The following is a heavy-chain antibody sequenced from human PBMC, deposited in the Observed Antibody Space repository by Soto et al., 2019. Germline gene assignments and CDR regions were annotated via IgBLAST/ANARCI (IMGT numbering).Heavy chain of an antibody. CDR1: GFTFSSYG. D-gene: IGHD2-2*03. Sequence: GGSLRLSCAASGFTFSSYGMHWVRQAPGKGLEWVAVMWYDGSNKYYADSVKGRFTISRDNSKNTLYLQMNSLRAEDTAVYYCARDGFAEHFDYWGQGTLVTVSS. J-gene: IGHJ4*02. CDR3: ARDGFAEHFDY. V-gene: IGHV3-33*01. CDR2: MWYDGSNK.